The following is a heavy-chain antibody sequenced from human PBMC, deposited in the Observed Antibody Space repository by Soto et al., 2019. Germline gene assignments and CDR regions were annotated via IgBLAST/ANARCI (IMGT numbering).Heavy chain of an antibody. J-gene: IGHJ4*02. D-gene: IGHD3-16*01. CDR3: ARQAKIGDRSQFYFDS. CDR1: GFTFSFYA. Sequence: QVQLVESGGDVVKPGSPLRLSCAASGFTFSFYAWHWVRQAPGRGLGGWAVISYNGRNKHYVDSVKGRFTISRDNSQDTLYLQMDSLRPDDTAVYYCARQAKIGDRSQFYFDSWGQGTLVTVSS. V-gene: IGHV3-30*04. CDR2: ISYNGRNK.